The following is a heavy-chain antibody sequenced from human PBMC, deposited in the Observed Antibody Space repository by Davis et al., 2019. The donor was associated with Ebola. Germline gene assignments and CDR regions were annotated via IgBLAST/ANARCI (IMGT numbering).Heavy chain of an antibody. CDR2: ISSSSSYT. CDR1: GFTFSDYY. Sequence: GGSLRLSCAASGFTFSDYYMSWIRQAPGKGLEWVSYISSSSSYTNYADSVKGRFTISRDNAKNSLYLQMNSLRAEDTAVYYCARVRYSSGWYSWFDPWGQGTLVTVSS. J-gene: IGHJ5*02. CDR3: ARVRYSSGWYSWFDP. V-gene: IGHV3-11*06. D-gene: IGHD6-19*01.